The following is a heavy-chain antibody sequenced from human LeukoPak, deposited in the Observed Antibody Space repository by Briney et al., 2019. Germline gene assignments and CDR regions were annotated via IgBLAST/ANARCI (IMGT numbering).Heavy chain of an antibody. D-gene: IGHD2-21*02. CDR1: GGSFSGYY. CDR3: ARVDCGGDCYYGYPTNYYYYGMDV. Sequence: SETLSLTCAVYGGSFSGYYWSWIRQPPGKGLEWIGEINHSGSTNYNPSLKSRVTISVDTSKNQFSLKLSSVTAADTAVYYCARVDCGGDCYYGYPTNYYYYGMDVWGQGTTVTVSS. V-gene: IGHV4-34*01. CDR2: INHSGST. J-gene: IGHJ6*02.